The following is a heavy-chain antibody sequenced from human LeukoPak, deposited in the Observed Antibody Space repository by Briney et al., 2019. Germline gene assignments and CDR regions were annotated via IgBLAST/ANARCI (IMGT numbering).Heavy chain of an antibody. D-gene: IGHD6-6*01. CDR3: AREGPPYSSSFDY. J-gene: IGHJ4*02. CDR1: GGSISSSSYY. CDR2: IYYSGST. Sequence: SETLSLTCTVSGGSISSSSYYWGWIRQPPGKGLEWIGSIYYSGSTYYNPSLKSRVTISVDTSKNQFSLKLSSVTAADTAVYYCAREGPPYSSSFDYWGQGTLVTVSS. V-gene: IGHV4-39*07.